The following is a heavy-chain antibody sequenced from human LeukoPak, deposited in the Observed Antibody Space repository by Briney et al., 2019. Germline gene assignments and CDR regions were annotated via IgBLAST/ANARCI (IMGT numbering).Heavy chain of an antibody. J-gene: IGHJ4*02. Sequence: SETLSLTCTVSGGSISSSSYYWGWIRQPPGKGLEWIGSIYYSGSTYYNPSLKSRVTISVDTSKNQFSLKLSSVTAADTAVYYCARHGDSSSSHFDYWGQGTLVTVSS. CDR3: ARHGDSSSSHFDY. CDR2: IYYSGST. V-gene: IGHV4-39*01. CDR1: GGSISSSSYY. D-gene: IGHD6-6*01.